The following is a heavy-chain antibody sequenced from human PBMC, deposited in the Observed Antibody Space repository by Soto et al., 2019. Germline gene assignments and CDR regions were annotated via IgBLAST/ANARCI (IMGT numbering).Heavy chain of an antibody. J-gene: IGHJ5*02. Sequence: GGSLRLSCTASGFTFSNYAFNWVRQAPGKGLEWVSAISGDGATTFYADSVRGRFTSSRDNSKNTLYLQMNSLRAEDTAVYYCARISSTSSTASWGQGTLVTVSS. CDR2: ISGDGATT. V-gene: IGHV3-23*01. D-gene: IGHD6-6*01. CDR3: ARISSTSSTAS. CDR1: GFTFSNYA.